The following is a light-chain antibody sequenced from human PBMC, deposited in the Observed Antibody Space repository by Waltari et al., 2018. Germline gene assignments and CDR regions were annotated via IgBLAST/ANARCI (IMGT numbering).Light chain of an antibody. CDR2: DAS. CDR3: QQRSNWPRFT. Sequence: EIVLTQSPATLSLSPGERATLSCRASQSVSSYLAWYQQKPGQAPRPLIYDASNRATGIPARFSGSGSGTDVTLTISSLEPEDFAVYYCQQRSNWPRFTFGPGTKVDIK. CDR1: QSVSSY. J-gene: IGKJ3*01. V-gene: IGKV3-11*01.